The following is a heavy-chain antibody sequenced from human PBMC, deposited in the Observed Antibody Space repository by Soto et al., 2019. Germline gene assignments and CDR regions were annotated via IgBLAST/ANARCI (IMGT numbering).Heavy chain of an antibody. V-gene: IGHV1-69*04. CDR3: ARDGDSYSSSFYY. Sequence: SVKVSCKASGGTFSSYTISWVRQAPGQGLEWMGRIIPIRGIANYAQKFQGRVTMTRNTSISTAYMELSSLRSEDTAVYYCARDGDSYSSSFYYWGQGTLVTVSS. CDR2: IIPIRGIA. D-gene: IGHD6-6*01. CDR1: GGTFSSYT. J-gene: IGHJ4*02.